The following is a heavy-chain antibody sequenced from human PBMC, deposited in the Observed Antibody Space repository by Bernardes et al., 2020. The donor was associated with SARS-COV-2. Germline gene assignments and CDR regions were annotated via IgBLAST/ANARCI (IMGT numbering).Heavy chain of an antibody. J-gene: IGHJ4*02. D-gene: IGHD3-3*01. CDR3: AKESVGWSLDY. V-gene: IGHV3-30*02. Sequence: GGSLRLSCAASGFSFSFYGMHWVRQAPGKGLEWVAFTRFDGNYQYYADSVEGRFTISRDNSKNMLFLQMNSLTTADTAVYYCAKESVGWSLDYWGQGTQVTVSS. CDR2: TRFDGNYQ. CDR1: GFSFSFYG.